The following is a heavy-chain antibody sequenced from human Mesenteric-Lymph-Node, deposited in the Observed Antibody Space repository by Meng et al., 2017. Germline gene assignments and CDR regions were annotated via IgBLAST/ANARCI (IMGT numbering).Heavy chain of an antibody. V-gene: IGHV4-4*03. J-gene: IGHJ4*02. CDR2: VYLGGTI. Sequence: QLQPSGPVLVVPPGSLSLTSTVSGGSITNRNLWMWVRLPPGKGLEWIGEVYLGGTIHHHPSLQSRVTISLDKAKDHLSLKLASVTAADTAVYYCASLKDYDGRGYYYFESWGQGTLVTVSS. CDR1: GGSITNRNL. CDR3: ASLKDYDGRGYYYFES. D-gene: IGHD3-22*01.